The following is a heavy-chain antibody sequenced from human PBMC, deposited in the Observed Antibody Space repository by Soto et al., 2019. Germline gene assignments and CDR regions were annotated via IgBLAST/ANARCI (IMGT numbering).Heavy chain of an antibody. D-gene: IGHD3-10*01. CDR3: ARESLLLWFGESTDDY. V-gene: IGHV1-18*01. Sequence: QVQLVQSGAEVKKPGASVKVSCKASGYTFTSYGISWVRQAPGQGLEWMGWISAYNGNTNSAQKLQGRVTMTTDTSTSTAYMELRSLRSDDTAVYYCARESLLLWFGESTDDYWGQGTLVTVSS. CDR2: ISAYNGNT. J-gene: IGHJ4*02. CDR1: GYTFTSYG.